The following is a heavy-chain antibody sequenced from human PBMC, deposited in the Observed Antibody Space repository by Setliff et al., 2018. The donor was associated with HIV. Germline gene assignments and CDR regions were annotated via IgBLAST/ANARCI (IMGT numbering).Heavy chain of an antibody. Sequence: ASVKVSCKASGYTFSAYYIHWVRQAPGQGLEWMGWMSPNSGGANYAQAFQGRINMTRDSSITTAYLELNNLRSDDSATYFCARKRKDYFGSGSYSGFYYSYQMDVWGQGTTVTVSS. CDR3: ARKRKDYFGSGSYSGFYYSYQMDV. J-gene: IGHJ6*02. D-gene: IGHD3-10*01. CDR2: MSPNSGGA. CDR1: GYTFSAYY. V-gene: IGHV1-2*02.